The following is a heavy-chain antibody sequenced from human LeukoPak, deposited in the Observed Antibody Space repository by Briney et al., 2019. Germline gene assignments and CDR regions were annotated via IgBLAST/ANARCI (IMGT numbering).Heavy chain of an antibody. CDR2: INHSGST. Sequence: SETLSLTCAVYGGSFSSYYWSWIRQPPGKGLEWIGEINHSGSTNYNPSLKSRVTISVDTSKNQFSLKLSSVTAADTAVYYCARLGSSGYCDYWGQGTLVTVSS. D-gene: IGHD3-22*01. V-gene: IGHV4-34*01. CDR1: GGSFSSYY. CDR3: ARLGSSGYCDY. J-gene: IGHJ4*02.